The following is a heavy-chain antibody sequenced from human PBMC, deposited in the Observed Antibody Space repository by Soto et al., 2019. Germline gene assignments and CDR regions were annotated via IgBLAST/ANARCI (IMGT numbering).Heavy chain of an antibody. V-gene: IGHV5-10-1*01. J-gene: IGHJ4*02. D-gene: IGHD6-25*01. Sequence: GASLKISCETSGYSSTNFWISWVRQMPGKGLEWMGRIDPSDSYTNYSPSFQGHVTFSADESINTAYLQWSSLKASDTAMYYCARHRHPVATCTLANSSGLHYWPQGNLVTVSS. CDR3: ARHRHPVATCTLANSSGLHY. CDR1: GYSSTNFW. CDR2: IDPSDSYT.